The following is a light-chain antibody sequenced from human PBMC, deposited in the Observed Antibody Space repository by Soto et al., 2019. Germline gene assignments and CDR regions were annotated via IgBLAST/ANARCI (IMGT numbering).Light chain of an antibody. J-gene: IGKJ1*01. CDR3: QQSYSSPPT. CDR1: QSSSNH. V-gene: IGKV1-39*01. CDR2: AAS. Sequence: DIKMTQSPSSLSASVEDRVIITCRASQSSSNHLNWCQQKPGTAPKLMIFAASSLQSGVPSRCSGSRSGPDFTLTISSLQPEDFATYYCQQSYSSPPTIGPGTTVDIK.